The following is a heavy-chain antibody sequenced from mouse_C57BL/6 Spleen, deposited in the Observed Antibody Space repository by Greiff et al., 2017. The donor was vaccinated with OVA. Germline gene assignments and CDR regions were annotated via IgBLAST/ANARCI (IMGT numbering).Heavy chain of an antibody. V-gene: IGHV1-55*01. CDR1: GYTFTSYW. D-gene: IGHD4-1*01. Sequence: QVQLKQPGAELVKPGASVKMSCKASGYTFTSYWITWVKQRPGQGLEWIGDIYPGSGSTNYNEKFKSKATLTVDTSSSTAYMQLSSLTSEDSAVYYCARRSSGTSYFDYWGQGTTLTVSS. CDR3: ARRSSGTSYFDY. J-gene: IGHJ2*01. CDR2: IYPGSGST.